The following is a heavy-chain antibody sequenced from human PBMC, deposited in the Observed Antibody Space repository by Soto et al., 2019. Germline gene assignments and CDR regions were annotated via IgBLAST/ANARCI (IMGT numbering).Heavy chain of an antibody. Sequence: EARILESGGGLAQPGGSLKIPCTASGFNFNIYAMSWVRQAPGKGLEWVSGISASATQTYYAESVKGRFAIFRDNSKSTLYLQLDSLTPEDTARYYCAKPITAGGSNSWGPGTLVAVSS. CDR3: AKPITAGGSNS. D-gene: IGHD3-10*01. J-gene: IGHJ5*02. CDR1: GFNFNIYA. V-gene: IGHV3-23*01. CDR2: ISASATQT.